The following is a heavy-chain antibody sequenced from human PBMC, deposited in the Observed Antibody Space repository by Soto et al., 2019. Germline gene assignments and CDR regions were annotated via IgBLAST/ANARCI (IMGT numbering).Heavy chain of an antibody. CDR2: INSDGSGT. J-gene: IGHJ4*02. CDR1: GFTFSSHW. CDR3: VDPYFFDY. Sequence: PGGSLRLSCAASGFTFSSHWMHWVRQAPGKGLVWVSRINSDGSGTSYADSVKGRFTISRDNAKNTLYLQMNSLRAEDTALYHCVDPYFFDYWGQGTLVTVSS. D-gene: IGHD2-2*03. V-gene: IGHV3-74*01.